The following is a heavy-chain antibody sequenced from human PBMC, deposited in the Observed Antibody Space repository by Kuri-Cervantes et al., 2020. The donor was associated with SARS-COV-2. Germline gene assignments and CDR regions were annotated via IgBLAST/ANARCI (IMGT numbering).Heavy chain of an antibody. D-gene: IGHD4-11*01. J-gene: IGHJ5*02. Sequence: ASVKVSCKASGYTFTSYAMHWVRQAPGQRLEWMGWSNAGNGNTKYSQEFQGRVTITRDTSASTAYMELSSLRSEDMAVYYCARKRVSRTITTGGNWFDPWGQGTLVTVSS. CDR2: SNAGNGNT. CDR1: GYTFTSYA. V-gene: IGHV1-3*02. CDR3: ARKRVSRTITTGGNWFDP.